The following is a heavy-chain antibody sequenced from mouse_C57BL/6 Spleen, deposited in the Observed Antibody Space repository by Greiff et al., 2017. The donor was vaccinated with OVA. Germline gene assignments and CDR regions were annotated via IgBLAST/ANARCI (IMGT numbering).Heavy chain of an antibody. J-gene: IGHJ3*01. CDR1: GFSLTSYG. Sequence: QVQLQQSGPGLVQPSQSLSITCTVSGFSLTSYGVHWVRQSPGKGLEWLGVIWSGGSTDYNAAFISRLSISKDNSKIQVFFKMNSLQADDTAIYYCARYYYGSSYVAWFAYWGQGTLVTVSA. CDR2: IWSGGST. D-gene: IGHD1-1*01. V-gene: IGHV2-2*01. CDR3: ARYYYGSSYVAWFAY.